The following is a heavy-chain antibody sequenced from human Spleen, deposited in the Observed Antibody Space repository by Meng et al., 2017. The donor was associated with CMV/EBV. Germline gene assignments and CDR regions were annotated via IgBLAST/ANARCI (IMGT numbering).Heavy chain of an antibody. CDR1: GFTFDDYG. CDR2: INWNGGST. Sequence: GESLKISCAASGFTFDDYGMSWVRQAPGKGLEWVSGINWNGGSTGYADSVKGRFTISRDNAKNSLYLQMNSLRAEDTALYHCARELTGTTGGCWFDPWGQGTLVTVSS. CDR3: ARELTGTTGGCWFDP. J-gene: IGHJ5*02. D-gene: IGHD1-7*01. V-gene: IGHV3-20*01.